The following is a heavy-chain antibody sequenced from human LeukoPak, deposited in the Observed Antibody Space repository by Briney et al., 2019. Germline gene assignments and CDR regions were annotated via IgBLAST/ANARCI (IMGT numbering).Heavy chain of an antibody. CDR3: ATAPLLRGERGEHYKYGMDV. CDR1: VGSISSGNW. CDR2: IYHNGTP. D-gene: IGHD2-15*01. Sequence: SETLSLTCAVSVGSISSGNWWSWVRQSPGKGLEWFGEIYHNGTPNYIPSLKRRVTISTDTFKNHFSLRLTSMTAADTVVYYCATAPLLRGERGEHYKYGMDVWGQGTTVIVSS. V-gene: IGHV4/OR15-8*02. J-gene: IGHJ6*02.